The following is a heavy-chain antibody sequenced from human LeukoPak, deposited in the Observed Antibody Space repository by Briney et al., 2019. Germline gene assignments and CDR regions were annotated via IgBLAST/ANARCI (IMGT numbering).Heavy chain of an antibody. V-gene: IGHV3-33*01. CDR3: ATDQGIY. CDR2: IWYDGSDK. Sequence: GGSLRLSCAASGFTFSNYGMHWVRQAPGKGLEWVAVIWYDGSDKYYADSVKGRFTISRDNSKNTLYLQMNSLRAEDTAVYYCATDQGIYWGQGTLDTVSS. D-gene: IGHD6-13*01. CDR1: GFTFSNYG. J-gene: IGHJ4*02.